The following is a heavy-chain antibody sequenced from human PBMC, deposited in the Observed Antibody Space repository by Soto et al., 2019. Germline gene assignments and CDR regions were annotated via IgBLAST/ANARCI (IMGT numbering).Heavy chain of an antibody. CDR1: GYTFTTYS. D-gene: IGHD6-19*01. CDR3: ARWGYSSGWAPRY. CDR2: INGANGNT. J-gene: IGHJ4*02. V-gene: IGHV1-3*01. Sequence: ASVNVSCKASGYTFTTYSMHWMRQAPGQRLEWMGWINGANGNTKYSQKFQGRVTITRDTSASTAYMELSSLTSEDTAVYYCARWGYSSGWAPRYWGQGTLVTVSS.